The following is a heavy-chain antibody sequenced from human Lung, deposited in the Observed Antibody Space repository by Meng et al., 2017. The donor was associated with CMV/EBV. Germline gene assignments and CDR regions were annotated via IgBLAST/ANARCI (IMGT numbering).Heavy chain of an antibody. CDR2: FVNYVDT. Sequence: QVHPLHPGPEVKKPGASVRVSCKASGYTFGSYGICWVRQAPGQGLEWMGWFVNYVDTYPAPKFQGRVTMTTDTHTNTAFMELRSLTSDDTAVYYCASGTPGRSYCDYWGQGTLVTVSS. D-gene: IGHD2-15*01. CDR3: ASGTPGRSYCDY. CDR1: GYTFGSYG. J-gene: IGHJ4*02. V-gene: IGHV1-18*01.